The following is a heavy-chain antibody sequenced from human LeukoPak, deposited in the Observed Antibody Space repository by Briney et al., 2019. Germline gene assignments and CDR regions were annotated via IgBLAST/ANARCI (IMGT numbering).Heavy chain of an antibody. J-gene: IGHJ3*02. D-gene: IGHD6-13*01. CDR3: ARGLAAAGTGDDAFDI. CDR2: INHSGST. V-gene: IGHV4-34*01. CDR1: GGSFSGYY. Sequence: PSETLSLTCAVYGGSFSGYYWSWIRQPPGKGLEWIGEINHSGSTNYNPSLKSRVTISVDTSKNQFSLKLSSVTAADTAVYYCARGLAAAGTGDDAFDIWGQGTIVTVSS.